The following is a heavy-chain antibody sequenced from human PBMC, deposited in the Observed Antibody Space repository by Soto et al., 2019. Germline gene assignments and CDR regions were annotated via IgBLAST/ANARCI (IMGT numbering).Heavy chain of an antibody. CDR1: GYSFTSYW. J-gene: IGHJ3*02. Sequence: GESLKISCKGSGYSFTSYWIGWVRQMPGKGLEWMGMIYPGDSDTRYSPSFQGQVTISADNSISTAYLQWSSLKASDTAMYYCARHQGPYGDYSAFAFDIWGQGTMVTVSS. V-gene: IGHV5-51*01. CDR2: IYPGDSDT. CDR3: ARHQGPYGDYSAFAFDI. D-gene: IGHD4-17*01.